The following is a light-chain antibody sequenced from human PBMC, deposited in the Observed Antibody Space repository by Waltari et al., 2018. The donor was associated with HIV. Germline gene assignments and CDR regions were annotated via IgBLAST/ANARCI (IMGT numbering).Light chain of an antibody. CDR1: QSLLHSNGYNY. J-gene: IGKJ4*01. Sequence: IVMTQSPLSLPVTPGEPASISCTSRQSLLHSNGYNYLGWYLQKPGQSPQLLIYLGSNRASGVPDRFSGIASGTNFTLQISRVEAEDVGVYYCMQALQTPPTFGGGTNVEVK. CDR2: LGS. V-gene: IGKV2-28*01. CDR3: MQALQTPPT.